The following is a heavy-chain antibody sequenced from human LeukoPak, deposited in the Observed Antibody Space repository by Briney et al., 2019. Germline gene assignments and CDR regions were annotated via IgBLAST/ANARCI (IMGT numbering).Heavy chain of an antibody. V-gene: IGHV3-23*01. CDR1: GFTFSNYG. D-gene: IGHD6-13*01. J-gene: IGHJ4*02. CDR3: AKGAAATGDF. CDR2: ISDSGGNT. Sequence: TGGSLRLSCAASGFTFSNYGMSWVRQAPGKGPEWVSGISDSGGNTYYADSVKGRFTISRDNSKNTVYLQMNSLRAEDTAVYYCAKGAAATGDFWGQGTLVTVSS.